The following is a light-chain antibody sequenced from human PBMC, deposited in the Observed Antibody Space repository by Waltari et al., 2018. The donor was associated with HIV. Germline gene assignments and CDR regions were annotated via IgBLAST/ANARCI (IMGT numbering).Light chain of an antibody. V-gene: IGKV1-39*01. CDR3: QQTFSLPLT. CDR2: AAT. CDR1: QHINMY. J-gene: IGKJ4*01. Sequence: DIQITQSPSSLSASIGDRVTITCRTIQHINMYLNWYQQRPGKTPSLLIFAATTLHTGVPSRFSASGSGTTFSLAISSLQVDDVATYYCQQTFSLPLTFGAGTKVEL.